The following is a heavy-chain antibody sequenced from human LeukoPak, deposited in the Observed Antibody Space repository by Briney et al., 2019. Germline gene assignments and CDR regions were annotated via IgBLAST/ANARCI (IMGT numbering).Heavy chain of an antibody. J-gene: IGHJ4*02. CDR3: ARALDSLDYFDY. CDR1: GFTFSTYW. D-gene: IGHD2-21*01. V-gene: IGHV3-21*01. CDR2: ISSSSSYI. Sequence: GSLRLSCAASGFTFSTYWMGWVRQAPGKGLEWVSSISSSSSYIYYADSVKGRFTISRDNAKNSLYLQMNSLRAEDTAVYYCARALDSLDYFDYWGQGTLVTVSS.